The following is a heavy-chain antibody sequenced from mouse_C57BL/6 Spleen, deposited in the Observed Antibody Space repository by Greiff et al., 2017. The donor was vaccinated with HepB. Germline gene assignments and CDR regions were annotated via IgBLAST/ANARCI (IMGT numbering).Heavy chain of an antibody. CDR1: GFTFSDYY. J-gene: IGHJ2*01. D-gene: IGHD3-2*02. CDR3: TRVSLRYLDY. CDR2: INYDGSST. V-gene: IGHV5-16*01. Sequence: EVQVVESEGGLVQPGSSMKLSCTASGFTFSDYYMAWVRQVPEKGLEWVANINYDGSSTYYLDSLKSRFIISRDNAKNILYLQMSSLKSEDTATYYCTRVSLRYLDYWGQGTTLTVSS.